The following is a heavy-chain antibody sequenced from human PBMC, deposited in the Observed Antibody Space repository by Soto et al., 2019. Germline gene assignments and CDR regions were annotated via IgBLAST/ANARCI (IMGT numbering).Heavy chain of an antibody. CDR3: ASEGRYCSGGSCTFDY. Sequence: PAESLTISCKGSGYSFTSYWIIWVRQMPGKGLEWMGRIDPSDSYTNYSPSFQGHVTISADKSISTAYLQWSSLKAPDTAMYYCASEGRYCSGGSCTFDYWGQGTMVTVSS. D-gene: IGHD2-15*01. CDR1: GYSFTSYW. V-gene: IGHV5-10-1*01. J-gene: IGHJ4*02. CDR2: IDPSDSYT.